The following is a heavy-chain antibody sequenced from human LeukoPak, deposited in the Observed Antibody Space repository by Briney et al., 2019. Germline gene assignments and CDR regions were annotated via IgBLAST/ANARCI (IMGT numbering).Heavy chain of an antibody. CDR2: ISGSGGST. J-gene: IGHJ4*02. V-gene: IGHV3-23*01. CDR1: GFTFSTYA. D-gene: IGHD3-22*01. Sequence: GGSLRLSCAASGFTFSTYAMSWVRQAPGKGLEWVSSISGSGGSTFYADSVKGRFTISRDNSKNTLYLQMNSLRAEDTAVYYCAKERGGSITVNLGDYFDYWGQGTLVTVSS. CDR3: AKERGGSITVNLGDYFDY.